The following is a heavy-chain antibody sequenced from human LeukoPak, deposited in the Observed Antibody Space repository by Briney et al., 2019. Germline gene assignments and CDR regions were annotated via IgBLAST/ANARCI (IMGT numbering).Heavy chain of an antibody. V-gene: IGHV3-23*01. D-gene: IGHD2-15*01. CDR2: ISGSGGST. CDR3: AKGIAPSYYYFDY. Sequence: GGSLRLFCAASGFTFSSYAMSCVRQAPGKGLEWVSAISGSGGSTYYADSVKGRFTISRDNSKNTLYLQMNSLRAEDTAVYYCAKGIAPSYYYFDYWGQGTLVTVSS. J-gene: IGHJ4*02. CDR1: GFTFSSYA.